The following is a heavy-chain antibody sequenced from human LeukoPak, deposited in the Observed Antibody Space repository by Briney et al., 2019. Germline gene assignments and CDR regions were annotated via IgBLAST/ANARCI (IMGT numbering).Heavy chain of an antibody. D-gene: IGHD6-6*01. V-gene: IGHV3-48*04. CDR2: ISSGRPTI. CDR3: ARGGAARPDY. J-gene: IGHJ4*02. CDR1: GFTFSSYG. Sequence: GGSLRLSCAASGFTFSSYGMNWVRQAPGTGLQGVSYISSGRPTINYADSVRGRFTVSRDNAKSSLYLQMNNLRVEDTAVYYCARGGAARPDYWGQGTLVTVSS.